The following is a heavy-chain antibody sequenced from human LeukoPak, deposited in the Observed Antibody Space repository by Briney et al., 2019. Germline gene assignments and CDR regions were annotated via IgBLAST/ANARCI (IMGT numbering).Heavy chain of an antibody. CDR1: GFTFDDYA. Sequence: PGGSLRLSCAASGFTFDDYAMHWVRQAPGKGLEWVSGISWNSGSIGYADSVKGRFTISRDNAKNSLYLQMNSLRAEDTASYYCAKMAAAAVWFDPWGQGTLVTVSS. CDR2: ISWNSGSI. V-gene: IGHV3-9*01. J-gene: IGHJ5*02. CDR3: AKMAAAAVWFDP. D-gene: IGHD6-13*01.